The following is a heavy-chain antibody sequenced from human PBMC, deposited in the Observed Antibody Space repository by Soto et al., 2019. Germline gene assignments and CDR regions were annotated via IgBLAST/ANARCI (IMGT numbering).Heavy chain of an antibody. CDR3: ARGSWSFYYFDY. D-gene: IGHD3-10*01. CDR1: GGSINSGAYY. CDR2: IYYSGST. Sequence: SETLSLTCTVSGGSINSGAYYWSWIRQHPGKGLEWMGYIYYSGSTYYNPSLKSRVTISVDTSKNQFSLKLSSVTAADTAVYYCARGSWSFYYFDYWGQGTLVTVSS. J-gene: IGHJ4*02. V-gene: IGHV4-31*03.